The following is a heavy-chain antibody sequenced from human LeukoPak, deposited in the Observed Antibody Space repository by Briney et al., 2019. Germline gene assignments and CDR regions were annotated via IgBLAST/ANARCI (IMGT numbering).Heavy chain of an antibody. Sequence: SVKVSCKASGGTFSSYTISWVRQAPGQGLEGMGRIIPILGIANYAQKFQGRVTITADKSTSTAYMELSSLRSEDTAVYYCYGWFGETHSPRFDYWGQGTLVTVSS. V-gene: IGHV1-69*02. J-gene: IGHJ4*02. CDR2: IIPILGIA. D-gene: IGHD3-10*01. CDR3: YGWFGETHSPRFDY. CDR1: GGTFSSYT.